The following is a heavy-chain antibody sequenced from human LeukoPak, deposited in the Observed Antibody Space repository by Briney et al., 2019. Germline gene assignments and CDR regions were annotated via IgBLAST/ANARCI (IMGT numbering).Heavy chain of an antibody. D-gene: IGHD5-24*01. CDR3: AKGRDGYNGSPLDY. J-gene: IGHJ4*02. CDR1: GFTFDDYA. Sequence: GGSLRLSCAASGFTFDDYAMHWVRQAPGKGLEWVSGISRNSGSIGYADSVKGRFTISRDNAKNSLYLQMNSLRAEDMALYYCAKGRDGYNGSPLDYWGQGTLVTVSS. CDR2: ISRNSGSI. V-gene: IGHV3-9*03.